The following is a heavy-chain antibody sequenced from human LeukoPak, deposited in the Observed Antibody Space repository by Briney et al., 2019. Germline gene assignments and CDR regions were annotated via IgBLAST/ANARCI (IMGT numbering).Heavy chain of an antibody. Sequence: GGSLRLSCAASGFTFSSYCMHWVRQAPGKGLVWVSRITRDGSSTNYADSVKGRFTISRDNAKNTLYLQMDSLRDDDTAVYYCDRDPGYESWSPFWGGMDVWGNGTTVIVSS. D-gene: IGHD3-16*01. CDR1: GFTFSSYC. CDR2: ITRDGSST. J-gene: IGHJ6*03. CDR3: DRDPGYESWSPFWGGMDV. V-gene: IGHV3-74*01.